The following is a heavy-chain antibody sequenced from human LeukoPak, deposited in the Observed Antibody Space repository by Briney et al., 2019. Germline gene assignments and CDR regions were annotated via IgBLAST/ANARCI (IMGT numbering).Heavy chain of an antibody. CDR3: ARAWLYYVSSGPGY. V-gene: IGHV1-46*01. CDR2: INPSDGST. CDR1: GYTFTSYY. J-gene: IGHJ4*02. D-gene: IGHD3-22*01. Sequence: GASVKVSCKSSGYTFTSYYMHWVRQAPGQGLEWMGIINPSDGSTRNAQKFQGRVTMTRGTSTSTVYMELSSLRSEDTAVYYCARAWLYYVSSGPGYWGQGTLVTVSS.